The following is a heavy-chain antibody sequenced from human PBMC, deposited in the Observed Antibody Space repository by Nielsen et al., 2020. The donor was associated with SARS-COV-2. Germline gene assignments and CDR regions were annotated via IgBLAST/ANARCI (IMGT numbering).Heavy chain of an antibody. CDR3: ARDLTGSNDY. Sequence: GESLKISCAASGFTFSSYWMSWVRQAPGKGLEWVANIKKDGSEKNYVDSVKGRFTISRDNAKNSLYLQMNSLTAEDTALYYCARDLTGSNDYWGQGTLVTVSS. D-gene: IGHD4-11*01. CDR2: IKKDGSEK. V-gene: IGHV3-7*01. CDR1: GFTFSSYW. J-gene: IGHJ4*02.